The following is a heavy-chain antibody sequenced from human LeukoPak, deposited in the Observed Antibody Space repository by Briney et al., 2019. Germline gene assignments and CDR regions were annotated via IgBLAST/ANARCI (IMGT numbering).Heavy chain of an antibody. V-gene: IGHV3-30*18. D-gene: IGHD2-21*02. CDR3: AKGGCGGDCYLGYFDY. CDR2: ISYDGSNK. Sequence: GGSLRLSCAASGFTFSSYGMHWVRQAPGKGLEWVAVISYDGSNKYYADSVKGRFTISRDNAKNSLYLQMNSLRAEDTALYYCAKGGCGGDCYLGYFDYWGQGTLVTVSS. J-gene: IGHJ4*02. CDR1: GFTFSSYG.